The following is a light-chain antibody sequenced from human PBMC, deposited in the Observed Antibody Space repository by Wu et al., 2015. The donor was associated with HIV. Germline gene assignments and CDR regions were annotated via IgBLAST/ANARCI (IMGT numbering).Light chain of an antibody. V-gene: IGKV1-33*01. CDR2: GAS. CDR3: QQYDNVLT. CDR1: QSISSY. Sequence: IRMTQSPSSLSASTGDGVTITCRASQSISSYLAWYQQKPGKAPQLLIYGASNLETGVPSRFSGTGSGTDFTFTISSLQPEDIATYYCQQYDNVLTFGGGTKVAIK. J-gene: IGKJ4*01.